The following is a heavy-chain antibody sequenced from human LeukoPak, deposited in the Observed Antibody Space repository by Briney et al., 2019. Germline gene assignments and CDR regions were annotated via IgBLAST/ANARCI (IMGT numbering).Heavy chain of an antibody. CDR1: GGSISSGGYY. D-gene: IGHD4-23*01. J-gene: IGHJ3*02. V-gene: IGHV4-31*03. Sequence: PSQTLSLTCTVSGGSISSGGYYWSWIRQHPGKGLEWIGYIYYRGSTYYNPSLKSRVTISVDTSKNQFSLKLSSVTAADTAVYYCASSPGSYGGTHDAFDIWGQGTMVTVSS. CDR2: IYYRGST. CDR3: ASSPGSYGGTHDAFDI.